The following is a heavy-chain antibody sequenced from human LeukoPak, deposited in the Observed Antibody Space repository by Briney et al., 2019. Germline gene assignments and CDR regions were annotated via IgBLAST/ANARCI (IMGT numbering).Heavy chain of an antibody. CDR2: ISSTSSTI. CDR1: GFTFSTYS. V-gene: IGHV3-48*01. J-gene: IGHJ4*02. D-gene: IGHD3-16*01. Sequence: GGSLRLSCAASGFTFSTYSMNWVRQAPGKGLEWVSYISSTSSTIYYADSVKGRFTISRDNAKNSLYLQMNSLRADDTAVYYCAKSALAGGFDYWGQGTLVTVSS. CDR3: AKSALAGGFDY.